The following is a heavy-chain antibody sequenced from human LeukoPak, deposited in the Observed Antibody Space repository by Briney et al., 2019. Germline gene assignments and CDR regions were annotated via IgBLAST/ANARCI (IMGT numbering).Heavy chain of an antibody. Sequence: GGSLRLSCAASGFTFSDYYMSWIRQAPGKGLEWVSNIRSSGSTIYYADSVRGRFTISRDNAKNSLYLQMNSLRAEDTTVYYCARDDQLGTVLDRAFDYWGQGTLVTVSS. V-gene: IGHV3-11*04. D-gene: IGHD1-1*01. J-gene: IGHJ4*02. CDR3: ARDDQLGTVLDRAFDY. CDR2: IRSSGSTI. CDR1: GFTFSDYY.